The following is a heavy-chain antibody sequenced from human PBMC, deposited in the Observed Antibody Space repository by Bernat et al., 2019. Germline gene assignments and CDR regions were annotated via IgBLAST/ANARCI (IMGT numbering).Heavy chain of an antibody. J-gene: IGHJ6*02. CDR1: GFTFSSYG. D-gene: IGHD2-15*01. CDR3: AKEVGYCSGGSCYYYYGMDV. CDR2: ISYDGSNK. Sequence: QVQLVESGGGVVQPGRSLRLSCAASGFTFSSYGMHWVRQAPGKGLEWVAVISYDGSNKYYADSVKGRFNISRDNSKNTLYLQMNSLRAEDTAVYYCAKEVGYCSGGSCYYYYGMDVWGQGTTVTVSS. V-gene: IGHV3-30*18.